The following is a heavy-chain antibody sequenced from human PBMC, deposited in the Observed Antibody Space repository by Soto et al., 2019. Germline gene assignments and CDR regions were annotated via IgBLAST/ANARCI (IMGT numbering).Heavy chain of an antibody. V-gene: IGHV3-15*07. CDR1: GFTFSNAW. CDR2: IKSKTDGGTT. D-gene: IGHD3-16*02. J-gene: IGHJ6*02. Sequence: EVQLVESGGGLVKPGGSLRLSCAASGFTFSNAWMNWVRQAPGKGLEWVGRIKSKTDGGTTDYAAPVKGRFTISRDDSKDTLYLLMNSLKTEDTAVYYCTTGIRAFGGVIVYYYYYGMDVWGQGTTVTVSS. CDR3: TTGIRAFGGVIVYYYYYGMDV.